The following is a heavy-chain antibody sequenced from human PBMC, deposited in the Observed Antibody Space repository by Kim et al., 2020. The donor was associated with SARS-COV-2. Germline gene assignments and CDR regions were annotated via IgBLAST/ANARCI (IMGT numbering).Heavy chain of an antibody. CDR2: MNPNSGNT. Sequence: ASVKFSCKASGYTFTSYDINWVRQATGQGLEWMGWMNPNSGNTGYAQKFQGRVTMTRNTSISTAYMELSSLRSEDTAVYYCARGLLVRGVFYYYYYMDVWGKGTTVTVSS. V-gene: IGHV1-8*01. CDR3: ARGLLVRGVFYYYYYMDV. J-gene: IGHJ6*03. D-gene: IGHD3-10*01. CDR1: GYTFTSYD.